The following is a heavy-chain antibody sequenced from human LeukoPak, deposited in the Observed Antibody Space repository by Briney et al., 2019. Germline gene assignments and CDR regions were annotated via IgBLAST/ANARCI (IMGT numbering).Heavy chain of an antibody. CDR3: ARGYPLSTTAAGTYFQH. D-gene: IGHD6-13*01. V-gene: IGHV1-2*02. J-gene: IGHJ1*01. CDR1: GYTFRGYY. CDR2: INPNSGGT. Sequence: ASVKVSCKASGYTFRGYYMHWVRQAPGPGLGWMGWINPNSGGTNYAQKVQGRVTMTRDTSISTAYMELSRLRSDDTAVYYCARGYPLSTTAAGTYFQHWGQGTLVTVSS.